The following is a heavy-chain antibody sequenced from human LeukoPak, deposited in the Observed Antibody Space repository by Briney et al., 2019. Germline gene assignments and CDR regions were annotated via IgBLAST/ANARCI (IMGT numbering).Heavy chain of an antibody. Sequence: PGGSLRLSCAASGFTFSSCGMHWVRQAPGKGLEWVAFIRYDGSNKYYADSVKGRFTISRDNSKNTLYLQMNSLRAEDTAVYYCAKGNIVATSRFDPWGQGTLVTVSS. D-gene: IGHD5-12*01. V-gene: IGHV3-30*02. CDR3: AKGNIVATSRFDP. CDR1: GFTFSSCG. J-gene: IGHJ5*02. CDR2: IRYDGSNK.